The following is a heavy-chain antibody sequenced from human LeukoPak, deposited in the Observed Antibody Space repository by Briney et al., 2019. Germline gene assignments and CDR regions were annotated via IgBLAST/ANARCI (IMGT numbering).Heavy chain of an antibody. CDR3: AKELNDYPHSDY. V-gene: IGHV3-23*01. Sequence: GGSLRLSCAASGFAFSSYAMSWVRQAPGKGLEWVSAISGSGGSTYYADSVKGRFTISRDNSKNTLYLQVNSLRAEDTAVYYCAKELNDYPHSDYWGQGTLVTVSS. CDR1: GFAFSSYA. CDR2: ISGSGGST. J-gene: IGHJ4*02. D-gene: IGHD4/OR15-4a*01.